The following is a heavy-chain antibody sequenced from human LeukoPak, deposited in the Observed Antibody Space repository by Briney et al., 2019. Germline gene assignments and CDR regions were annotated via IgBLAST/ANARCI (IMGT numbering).Heavy chain of an antibody. V-gene: IGHV3-64D*06. Sequence: GGYLRLSCSASGFVFSDYAMHWARQAPGKGLEYLSGISGNGVATYYVDSVQGRFTVSRGNSKTTLYLQINSLRREDTAFYYCIKDRGSSGWDFDSWGQGTLLTVSS. CDR1: GFVFSDYA. CDR3: IKDRGSSGWDFDS. CDR2: ISGNGVAT. J-gene: IGHJ4*02. D-gene: IGHD6-19*01.